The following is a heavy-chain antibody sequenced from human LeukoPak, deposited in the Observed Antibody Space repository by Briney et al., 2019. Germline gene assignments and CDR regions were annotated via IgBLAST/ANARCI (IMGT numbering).Heavy chain of an antibody. D-gene: IGHD3-22*01. Sequence: SVKVSCRASGYTFTSYDINWVRQAPGQGLEWMGGIIPIFGTANYAQKFQGRVTITTDESTSTAYMELSSLRSEDTAVYYCARGPYYYDSSGYRTYYFDYWGQGTLVTVSS. CDR3: ARGPYYYDSSGYRTYYFDY. CDR1: GYTFTSYD. CDR2: IIPIFGTA. V-gene: IGHV1-69*05. J-gene: IGHJ4*02.